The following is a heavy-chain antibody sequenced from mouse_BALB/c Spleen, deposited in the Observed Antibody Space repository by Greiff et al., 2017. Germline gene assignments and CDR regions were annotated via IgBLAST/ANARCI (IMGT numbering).Heavy chain of an antibody. CDR2: ISDGSSYT. J-gene: IGHJ3*01. CDR3: ASSYCRYEWFAY. Sequence: EVNVVESGAGLVKPGGSLKLSCAASGFTFSSYAMSWVRQTPEKRLEWVASISDGSSYTDYPDSVKGRITIARDNAKNNLYLQMSSLKSEDTAMYYCASSYCRYEWFAYWGQGTLVTVSA. D-gene: IGHD2-14*01. CDR1: GFTFSSYA. V-gene: IGHV5-6*03.